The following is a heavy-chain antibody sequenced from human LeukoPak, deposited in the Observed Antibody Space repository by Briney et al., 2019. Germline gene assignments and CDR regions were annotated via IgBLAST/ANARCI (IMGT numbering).Heavy chain of an antibody. D-gene: IGHD3-10*01. Sequence: GGSLRPSCAASGFTFSDYWMHWVRQAPGKGRVWVSRINADGSATSYADSVKGRFTSFRDNAKNTLYLQMNSLRAEDTAVYYCARVRVGSFNWFDPWGQGTLVTVSS. V-gene: IGHV3-74*01. CDR3: ARVRVGSFNWFDP. CDR2: INADGSAT. J-gene: IGHJ5*02. CDR1: GFTFSDYW.